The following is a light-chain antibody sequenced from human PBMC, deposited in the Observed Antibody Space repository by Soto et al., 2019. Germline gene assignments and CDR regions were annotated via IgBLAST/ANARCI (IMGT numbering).Light chain of an antibody. Sequence: QSALTQPRSVSGSPGQSVTISCTGTSSDVGGYNYVSWYQQHPGKAPKLMIYDVSKRPSGVPDRFSGSKSGNPASLTISGLQAEDEADYYCCSYAGSYAFVVFGGGTKVTVL. J-gene: IGLJ2*01. CDR1: SSDVGGYNY. CDR2: DVS. V-gene: IGLV2-11*01. CDR3: CSYAGSYAFVV.